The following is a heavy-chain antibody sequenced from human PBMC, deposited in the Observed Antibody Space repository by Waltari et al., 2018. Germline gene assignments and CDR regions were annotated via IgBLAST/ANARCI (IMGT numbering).Heavy chain of an antibody. D-gene: IGHD4-17*01. Sequence: QVQLQQWGAGLLKPSETLSLTCAVSGGSFSGYYWSWIRQPPGKGLEWIGEINHSGSTNYNPSLKSRVTISVDTSKNQFSLKLSSVTAADMAVYYCARGIPDGDYDYWGQGTLVTVSS. V-gene: IGHV4-34*01. CDR3: ARGIPDGDYDY. CDR2: INHSGST. CDR1: GGSFSGYY. J-gene: IGHJ4*02.